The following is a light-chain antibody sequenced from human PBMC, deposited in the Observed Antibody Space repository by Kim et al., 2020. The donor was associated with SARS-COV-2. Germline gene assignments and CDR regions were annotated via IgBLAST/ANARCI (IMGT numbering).Light chain of an antibody. J-gene: IGLJ3*02. Sequence: SYELTQPPSVSVAPGKTARITCGGNNIRSKSVHWYQQKPGQAPVLVIYYDSDRPSGIPERFSGSNSGNTATLTISRVEAGDEADYYCQVWDRSSDLWVFGGGTQLTVL. CDR1: NIRSKS. CDR3: QVWDRSSDLWV. V-gene: IGLV3-21*04. CDR2: YDS.